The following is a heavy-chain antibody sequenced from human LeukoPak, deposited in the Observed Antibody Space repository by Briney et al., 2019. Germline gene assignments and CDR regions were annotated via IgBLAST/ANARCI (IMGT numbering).Heavy chain of an antibody. CDR2: ISSSSSYI. Sequence: SGGSLRLSCAASGFTFSSYSMNWVRQAPGKGLEWVSSISSSSSYIYYADSVKGRFTISRDNAKNSLYLQMNSLRAEDTAVYYCARAYQPQNRFDYWGQRTLVTVS. V-gene: IGHV3-21*01. D-gene: IGHD2-2*01. J-gene: IGHJ4*02. CDR3: ARAYQPQNRFDY. CDR1: GFTFSSYS.